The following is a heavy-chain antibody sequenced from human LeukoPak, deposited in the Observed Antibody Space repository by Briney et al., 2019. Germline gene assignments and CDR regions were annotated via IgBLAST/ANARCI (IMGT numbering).Heavy chain of an antibody. J-gene: IGHJ5*02. D-gene: IGHD3-3*01. CDR3: ARDSTDFWSGYYTYNWFDP. CDR1: GGSISSYY. V-gene: IGHV4-4*07. Sequence: SETLSLTCTVSGGSISSYYWSWIRQPAGKGLEWIGRIYTSGSTNYNPSLKSRVTMSVDTSKNQFSLKLSSVTAADTAVYYCARDSTDFWSGYYTYNWFDPWGQGTLVTVSS. CDR2: IYTSGST.